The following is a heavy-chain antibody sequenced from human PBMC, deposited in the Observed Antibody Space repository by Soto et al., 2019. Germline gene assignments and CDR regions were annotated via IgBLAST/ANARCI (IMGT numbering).Heavy chain of an antibody. CDR3: ATSYGHLDY. D-gene: IGHD5-18*01. CDR2: ITSNSGTI. Sequence: EVQLVESGGGFVQPGGSLRLSCAASGFTFSIYSMNWVRQPPGKGLEWLSYITSNSGTIYYADSVKGRFTISRDNAKNALYLQMNSLRDEDTAVYYCATSYGHLDYWGEGTLVTVSS. V-gene: IGHV3-48*02. J-gene: IGHJ4*02. CDR1: GFTFSIYS.